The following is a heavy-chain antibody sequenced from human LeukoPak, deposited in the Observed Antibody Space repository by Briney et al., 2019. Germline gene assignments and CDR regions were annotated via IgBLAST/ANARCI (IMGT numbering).Heavy chain of an antibody. J-gene: IGHJ4*02. D-gene: IGHD3-22*01. V-gene: IGHV3-7*01. CDR3: ARDYYDSRGYSRGYFDY. Sequence: PGGSLRLSCAASGFTSSSYWMSWVRQAPGKGLEWVANTKQDGSEKYYVDSVKGRFTISRDNAKNSLYLQMNSLRAEDTAVYYCARDYYDSRGYSRGYFDYWGQGTLVTVSS. CDR2: TKQDGSEK. CDR1: GFTSSSYW.